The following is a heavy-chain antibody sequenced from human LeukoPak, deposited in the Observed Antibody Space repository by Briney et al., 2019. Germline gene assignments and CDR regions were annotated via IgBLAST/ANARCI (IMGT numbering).Heavy chain of an antibody. V-gene: IGHV3-73*01. CDR1: GFTFSGSA. Sequence: PGGCLKLSCAASGFTFSGSAMHWVRQASGKGLGWVGRIRSKADSYATAYAASVKGRFTISRDDSKNTAYLQMNSLKTEDTAVYYCTIYGYSYGYGYWGQGTLVTVSS. D-gene: IGHD5-18*01. CDR3: TIYGYSYGYGY. CDR2: IRSKADSYAT. J-gene: IGHJ4*02.